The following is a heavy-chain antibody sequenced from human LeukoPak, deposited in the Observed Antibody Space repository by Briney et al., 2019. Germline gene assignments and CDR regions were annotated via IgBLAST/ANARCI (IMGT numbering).Heavy chain of an antibody. J-gene: IGHJ4*02. Sequence: KPSETLSLTCTVSGGSISSSSYYWGWIRRPPGKGLEWIGSIYYSGSTYYNPSLKSRVTISVDTSKNQFSLKLSSVTAADTAVYYCARFREWWLRDLTYYFDYWGQGTLVTVSS. CDR3: ARFREWWLRDLTYYFDY. CDR1: GGSISSSSYY. D-gene: IGHD5-12*01. CDR2: IYYSGST. V-gene: IGHV4-39*01.